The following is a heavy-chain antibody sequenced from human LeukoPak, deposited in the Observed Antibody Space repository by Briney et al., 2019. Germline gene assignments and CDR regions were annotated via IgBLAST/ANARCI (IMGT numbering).Heavy chain of an antibody. CDR1: GFTFSSYA. Sequence: AGGSLRLSCAASGFTFSSYAMHWVRQAPGKGLEWVGRIKSKSGGGTADYAAPVKGRFTISRDDSRNTLNLQMNSLRAEDTAVYYCAKNVMPWDSNDAFDIWGQGTMVTVSS. CDR2: IKSKSGGGTA. J-gene: IGHJ3*02. CDR3: AKNVMPWDSNDAFDI. V-gene: IGHV3-15*01. D-gene: IGHD1-26*01.